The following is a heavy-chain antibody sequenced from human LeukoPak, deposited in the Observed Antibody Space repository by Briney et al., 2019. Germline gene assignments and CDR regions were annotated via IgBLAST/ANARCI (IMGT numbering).Heavy chain of an antibody. D-gene: IGHD3-10*01. CDR1: GGSISSGGYS. J-gene: IGHJ4*02. V-gene: IGHV4-30-2*01. CDR2: IYHSGST. CDR3: AALWFGEQEYYFDY. Sequence: SQTLSLTCAVSGGSISSGGYSWSWIRQPPGKGLEWIGYIYHSGSTYYNPSLKSRVTISVDRSKNQFSLKLSSVTAADTAVYYCAALWFGEQEYYFDYWGQGTLVTVSS.